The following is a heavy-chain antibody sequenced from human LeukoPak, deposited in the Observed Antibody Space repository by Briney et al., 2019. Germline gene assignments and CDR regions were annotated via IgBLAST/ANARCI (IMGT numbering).Heavy chain of an antibody. CDR1: GYSFTSYW. Sequence: GESLKISCKGSGYSFTSYWIGWVRQMPGKGLEWMGIIYPGDSDTRYSPSFQGQVTISADKSISTAYLQWSSLKASDTAMYYCARRGIAAAGTNGYYFDYRGQGTLVTVSS. CDR3: ARRGIAAAGTNGYYFDY. J-gene: IGHJ4*02. D-gene: IGHD6-13*01. CDR2: IYPGDSDT. V-gene: IGHV5-51*01.